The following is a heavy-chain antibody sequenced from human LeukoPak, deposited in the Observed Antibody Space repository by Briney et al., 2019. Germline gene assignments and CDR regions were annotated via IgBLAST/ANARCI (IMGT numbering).Heavy chain of an antibody. CDR3: ARAHRYSSGRDNWFDP. D-gene: IGHD6-19*01. Sequence: ASVKVSCKDSGYTFISYGISWVRQAPGQGLEWMGWISAYNGNTNYAQKFQGRVTLTTDTSTSTAYMELRSLRSDDTAVYYCARAHRYSSGRDNWFDPWGQGTLVTVSS. V-gene: IGHV1-18*01. CDR2: ISAYNGNT. J-gene: IGHJ5*02. CDR1: GYTFISYG.